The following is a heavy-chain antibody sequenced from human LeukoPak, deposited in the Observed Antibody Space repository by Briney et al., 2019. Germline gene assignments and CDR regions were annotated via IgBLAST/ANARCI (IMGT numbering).Heavy chain of an antibody. CDR1: GYSISSGYY. Sequence: AETLSLTCTVSGYSISSGYYWAWIRQPPGKGLEWIGSIYHSGSTYYNPSLKSRVTISVDTSKNQFSLKLSSVTAADTAVYYCARDVRWENALDIWGQGTVVTVSS. D-gene: IGHD5-24*01. V-gene: IGHV4-38-2*02. CDR3: ARDVRWENALDI. CDR2: IYHSGST. J-gene: IGHJ3*02.